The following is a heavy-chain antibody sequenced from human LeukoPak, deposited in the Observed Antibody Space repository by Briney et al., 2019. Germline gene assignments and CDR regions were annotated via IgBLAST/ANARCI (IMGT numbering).Heavy chain of an antibody. CDR1: GFTFSSYS. D-gene: IGHD3-3*01. Sequence: PGGSLRLSCAASGFTFSSYSMNWVRQAPGKGLEWVSSISSSSSYIYYADSVKGRFTTSRDNAKNSLYLQMNSLRAEDTAVYYCARRLSTQTYYDFWSGYSYAFDIWGQGTMVTVSS. CDR3: ARRLSTQTYYDFWSGYSYAFDI. J-gene: IGHJ3*02. V-gene: IGHV3-21*01. CDR2: ISSSSSYI.